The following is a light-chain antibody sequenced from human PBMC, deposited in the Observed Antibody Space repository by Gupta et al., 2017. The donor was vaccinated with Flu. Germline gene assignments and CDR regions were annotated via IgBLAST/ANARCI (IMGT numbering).Light chain of an antibody. CDR3: QQYGSSPAYT. V-gene: IGKV3-20*01. Sequence: EIVLTQSPGSLSLSPGERATLSCRASQTVAGSYLAWYQQQPGQAPRLLIYGASSRATGIPDRFSGGVSGTNFTLTISRLETEDFAVYYCQQYGSSPAYTFGQGTKLEI. CDR2: GAS. J-gene: IGKJ2*01. CDR1: QTVAGSY.